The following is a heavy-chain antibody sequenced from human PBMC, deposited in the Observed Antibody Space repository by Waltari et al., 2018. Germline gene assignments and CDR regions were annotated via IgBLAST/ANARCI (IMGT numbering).Heavy chain of an antibody. Sequence: EVHLVESGGGLVKPGGSLRLSCAASGFTFSNAWMNWVRQAPGKGREWVGRIKSKTDGGTTDDPGPVKGRFTISRDDSKNTLWLEMNTLEAEDTAVYYCTTTMVGGSGWLWGQGTLVTVSS. D-gene: IGHD3-10*01. J-gene: IGHJ4*02. V-gene: IGHV3-15*07. CDR2: IKSKTDGGTT. CDR3: TTTMVGGSGWL. CDR1: GFTFSNAW.